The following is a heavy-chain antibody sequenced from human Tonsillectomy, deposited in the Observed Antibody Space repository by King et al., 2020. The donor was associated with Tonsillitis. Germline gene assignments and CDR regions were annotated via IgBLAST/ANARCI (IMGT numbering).Heavy chain of an antibody. D-gene: IGHD3-3*01. CDR1: GGSFSGYY. V-gene: IGHV4-34*01. Sequence: VQLQQWGAGLLKPSETLSLTCAVYGGSFSGYYWSWIRQPPGKGLEWIGEINHSGSTNYNPSLKSRVTISVDTSKNQFSLKLSSVTAADTAVYYCARGGGHYDFWSGYYPSHGMDVWGQGTTVTVSS. J-gene: IGHJ6*02. CDR3: ARGGGHYDFWSGYYPSHGMDV. CDR2: INHSGST.